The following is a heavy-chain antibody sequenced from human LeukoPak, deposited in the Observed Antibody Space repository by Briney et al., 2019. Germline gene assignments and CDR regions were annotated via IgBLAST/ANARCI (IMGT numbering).Heavy chain of an antibody. CDR2: MKEDGSVK. D-gene: IGHD1-26*01. CDR1: GFTFSSYW. V-gene: IGHV3-7*04. Sequence: GGCLRLSCAASGFTFSSYWMSWVRQAPGKGLEWVANMKEDGSVKSYVDSVKGRFTISRDNAKKSLYLQMNSLRVEDTALYYCARAPSRGSVDIWGQGTMVTVSS. CDR3: ARAPSRGSVDI. J-gene: IGHJ3*02.